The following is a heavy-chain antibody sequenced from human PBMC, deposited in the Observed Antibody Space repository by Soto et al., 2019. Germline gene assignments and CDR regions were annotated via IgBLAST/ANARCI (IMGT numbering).Heavy chain of an antibody. D-gene: IGHD3-9*01. J-gene: IGHJ4*02. CDR3: AKDPTGTADY. CDR1: GFTFSSYG. V-gene: IGHV3-30*18. CDR2: ISYDGSNK. Sequence: QVQLVESGGGVVQPGRSLRLSCAASGFTFSSYGMHWVRQAPGKGLEWVAVISYDGSNKYYADSVKGRFTISRDNSKNTLYLQMNSLRAEDTAVYCCAKDPTGTADYWGQGTLVTVSS.